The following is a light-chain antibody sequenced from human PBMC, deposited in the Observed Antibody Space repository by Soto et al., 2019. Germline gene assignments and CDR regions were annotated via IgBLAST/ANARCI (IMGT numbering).Light chain of an antibody. CDR1: QCIDTS. J-gene: IGKJ5*01. CDR3: QQLHGYPIP. V-gene: IGKV1-9*01. CDR2: AAS. Sequence: ILLTQYPSSLSASVGDRVTITCVASQCIDTSLAWYQQKPGKAPKLLIYAASNFQSGVPSRFSGSGSGTHFTLTISSLQPEDFATYYCQQLHGYPIPFGQVRRMAI.